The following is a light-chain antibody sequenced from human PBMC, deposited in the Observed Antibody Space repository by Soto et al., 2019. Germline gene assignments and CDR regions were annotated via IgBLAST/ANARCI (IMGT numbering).Light chain of an antibody. CDR1: QNVHSN. CDR3: QQYNDWPVYT. CDR2: AAT. Sequence: EIVMTQSPGTLSVSPGGRATLSCTASQNVHSNLAWYQHKSGQAPRLLIYAATTRATGVPARISGSGSGTDFTLTIDRLQSEDFAVYFCQQYNDWPVYTFGLGTKVEI. V-gene: IGKV3-15*01. J-gene: IGKJ2*01.